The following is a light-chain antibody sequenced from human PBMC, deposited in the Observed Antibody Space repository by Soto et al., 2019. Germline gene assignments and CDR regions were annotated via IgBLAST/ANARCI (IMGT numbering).Light chain of an antibody. CDR3: QQYGSSPLT. CDR2: GAS. Sequence: EIVLTQSPGTLSLSPGERATLSCRASQSVSSSYLAWHQQKPGQAPRLLIYGASSRATGIPDRFSGSGSGTDFILTISRLEPEDFAVYYCQQYGSSPLTFGGGTKVEIK. V-gene: IGKV3-20*01. CDR1: QSVSSSY. J-gene: IGKJ4*01.